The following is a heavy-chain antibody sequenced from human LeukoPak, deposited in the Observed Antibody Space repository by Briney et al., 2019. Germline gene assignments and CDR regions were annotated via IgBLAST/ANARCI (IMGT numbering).Heavy chain of an antibody. V-gene: IGHV4-59*12. CDR1: DGSISNYY. Sequence: PSETLSLTCTVSDGSISNYYRSWIRQPPGTGLEWIAYIDYRGSTTYNPSLKSRVTISVDKSKNQFSLKLSSVTAADTAVYYCARERLYGSGSYYNDVYYFDYWGQGTLVTVSS. J-gene: IGHJ4*02. D-gene: IGHD3-10*01. CDR2: IDYRGST. CDR3: ARERLYGSGSYYNDVYYFDY.